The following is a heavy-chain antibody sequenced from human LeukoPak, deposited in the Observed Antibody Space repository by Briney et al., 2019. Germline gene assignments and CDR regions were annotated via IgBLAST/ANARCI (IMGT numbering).Heavy chain of an antibody. CDR1: GYTFTSYD. Sequence: ASVKVSCKASGYTFTSYDINWVRQATGQGLEWMGWINPNSGNTGYAQKFQGRVTMTRNTSISTAYMELSSLRFEDTAVYYCARDLPGGYYSVEAFDIWGQGTMVTVSS. J-gene: IGHJ3*02. CDR3: ARDLPGGYYSVEAFDI. V-gene: IGHV1-8*01. D-gene: IGHD3-22*01. CDR2: INPNSGNT.